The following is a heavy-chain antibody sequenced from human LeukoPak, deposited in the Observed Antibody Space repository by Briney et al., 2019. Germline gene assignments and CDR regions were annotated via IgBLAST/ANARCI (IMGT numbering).Heavy chain of an antibody. D-gene: IGHD2-15*01. Sequence: SETLSLTCTVSGGSISSSSYYWGWIRQPPGKGLEWIGSIYYSGSTYYNPSLKSRVTISVDTSKNQFSLKLSSVTAADTAVYYCARVEVAAIRRVYYYYMDVWGKGTTVTVSS. CDR2: IYYSGST. CDR1: GGSISSSSYY. CDR3: ARVEVAAIRRVYYYYMDV. J-gene: IGHJ6*03. V-gene: IGHV4-39*07.